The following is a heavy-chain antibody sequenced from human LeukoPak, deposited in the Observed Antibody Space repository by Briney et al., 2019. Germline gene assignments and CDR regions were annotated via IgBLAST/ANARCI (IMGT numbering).Heavy chain of an antibody. J-gene: IGHJ4*02. CDR2: IYYSGST. CDR1: GGSISSYY. V-gene: IGHV4-59*01. CDR3: ASYYGSGTFDY. D-gene: IGHD3-10*01. Sequence: PSETLSLTCTVSGGSISSYYWSWIRQPPGKGLEWIGYIYYSGSTNYNPSLKSRVTISVDTSKNQFSLKLSSVTAADTAVYYCASYYGSGTFDYWGQETLVTVSS.